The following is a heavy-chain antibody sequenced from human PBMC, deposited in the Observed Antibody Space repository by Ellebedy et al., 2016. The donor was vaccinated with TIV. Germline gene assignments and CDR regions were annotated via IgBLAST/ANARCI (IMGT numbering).Heavy chain of an antibody. CDR3: ARGMDYYYYMDV. J-gene: IGHJ6*03. CDR1: GGTLSSYA. Sequence: SVKVSXKASGGTLSSYAISWVRQAPGQGLEWMGGIIPILSIANYAQKFQGRVTITADESTSTAYMELGSLRSEDTSVYYCARGMDYYYYMDVWGKGTTVTVSS. V-gene: IGHV1-69*10. D-gene: IGHD5-24*01. CDR2: IIPILSIA.